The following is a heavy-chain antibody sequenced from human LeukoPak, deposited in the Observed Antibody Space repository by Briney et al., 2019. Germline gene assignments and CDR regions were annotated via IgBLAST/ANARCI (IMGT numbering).Heavy chain of an antibody. J-gene: IGHJ4*02. CDR2: IDPSGSYT. CDR3: ARPRYSSGWYFDF. D-gene: IGHD6-19*01. CDR1: GYSFTSYW. V-gene: IGHV5-10-1*01. Sequence: GESPKIFCKGSGYSFTSYWISWVRQMPGKGLEGSGRIDPSGSYTNYSPSFKGHVTISTDKSINPASLQWIRLKASDTGMYYCARPRYSSGWYFDFWGQGTRVTVSS.